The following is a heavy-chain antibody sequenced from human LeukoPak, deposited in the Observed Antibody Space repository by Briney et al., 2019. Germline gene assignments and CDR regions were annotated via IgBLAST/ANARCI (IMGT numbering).Heavy chain of an antibody. D-gene: IGHD3-22*01. CDR2: INSDGSRT. CDR1: GFTFSNYW. V-gene: IGHV3-74*03. CDR3: ARGYYDSSGYYGPYFDS. Sequence: GGSLRLSCAASGFTFSNYWMHWVRQAPGKGLVWVSRINSDGSRTAYADSVKGRFIISRDNAKSTFYLQMNSLRAEDTALYYCARGYYDSSGYYGPYFDSWGQGTLVTVSS. J-gene: IGHJ4*02.